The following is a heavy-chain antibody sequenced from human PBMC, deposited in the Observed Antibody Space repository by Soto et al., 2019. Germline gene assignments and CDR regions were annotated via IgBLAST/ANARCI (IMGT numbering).Heavy chain of an antibody. CDR3: AKVSGGSGSYYNPSGDYYYGMDV. D-gene: IGHD3-10*01. V-gene: IGHV3-30*18. Sequence: QVQLVESGGGVVQPGRSLRLSCAASGFTFSSYGMHWVRQAPGKGLEWVAVISYDGSNKYYADSVKGRFTISRDNSKNTLYLQMNSLRAEDTAVYYCAKVSGGSGSYYNPSGDYYYGMDVWGQGTTVTVSS. J-gene: IGHJ6*02. CDR1: GFTFSSYG. CDR2: ISYDGSNK.